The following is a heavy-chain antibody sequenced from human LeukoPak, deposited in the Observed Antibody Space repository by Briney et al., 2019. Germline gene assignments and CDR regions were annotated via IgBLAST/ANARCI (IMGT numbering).Heavy chain of an antibody. CDR2: IIPIFGTA. V-gene: IGHV1-69*06. J-gene: IGHJ6*03. Sequence: SVKVSCKASGGTFSSYAISWVRQAPGQGLEWMGGIIPIFGTANYAQKFQGRVTITADKSTSTAYMELSSLRSEDTAVYYCARGTFYGGNYYYYYMDVWGKGTTVTVSS. CDR1: GGTFSSYA. D-gene: IGHD4-23*01. CDR3: ARGTFYGGNYYYYYMDV.